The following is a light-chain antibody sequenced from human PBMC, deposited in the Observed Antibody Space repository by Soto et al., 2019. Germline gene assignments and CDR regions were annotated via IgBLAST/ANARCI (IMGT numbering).Light chain of an antibody. Sequence: EMVLTQSPGTLSLSPGERATLSCRASQSVRSSYLAWYQQRPGQAPRLLIYAASTRATGIPDRFSGSGSETDFTLTISSLEPEEFAVYYCQQYGSSPLYTFGQGTKLEIK. CDR1: QSVRSSY. J-gene: IGKJ2*01. V-gene: IGKV3-20*01. CDR2: AAS. CDR3: QQYGSSPLYT.